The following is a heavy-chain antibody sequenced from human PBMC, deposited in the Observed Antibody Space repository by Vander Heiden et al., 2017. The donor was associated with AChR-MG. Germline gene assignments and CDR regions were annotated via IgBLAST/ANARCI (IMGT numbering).Heavy chain of an antibody. Sequence: QVQLVESGGGVVQPGRSLRLSCAASGFTFSSYGMHWVRQAPGKGLEWVAVISYDGSNKYYADSVKGRFTISRDNSKNTLYLQMNSLRAEDTAVYYCAKGSPYNYGMDVWGQGTTVTVSS. D-gene: IGHD2-21*01. CDR3: AKGSPYNYGMDV. CDR2: ISYDGSNK. CDR1: GFTFSSYG. V-gene: IGHV3-30*18. J-gene: IGHJ6*02.